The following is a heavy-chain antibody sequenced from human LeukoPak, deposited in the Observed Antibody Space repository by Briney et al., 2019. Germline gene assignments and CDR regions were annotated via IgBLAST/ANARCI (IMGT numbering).Heavy chain of an antibody. CDR1: GASISSYY. CDR2: IYYSGST. D-gene: IGHD2-15*01. CDR3: ATLGYCSAGSC. J-gene: IGHJ3*01. Sequence: SGTLSLTCTVSGASISSYYWSCIREPPGKGLEWIGYIYYSGSTNYNPSLKSRVTISVDTSKNQFSLKLSSVTAADTAVYYCATLGYCSAGSCWGQGTMVTVSS. V-gene: IGHV4-59*08.